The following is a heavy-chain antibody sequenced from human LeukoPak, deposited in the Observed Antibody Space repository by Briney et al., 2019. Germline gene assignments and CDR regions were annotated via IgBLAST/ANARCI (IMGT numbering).Heavy chain of an antibody. CDR2: IYYSGST. CDR1: GGSISSSSYY. D-gene: IGHD3-22*01. V-gene: IGHV4-39*02. CDR3: ARDSYDSW. Sequence: PSETLSLTCTVSGGSISSSSYYWGWIRQPPGKGLEWIGSIYYSGSTYYNPSLKSRVTISVDTSKNQFSLKLSSVTAADTAVYYCARDSYDSWWGQGTLVTVSS. J-gene: IGHJ4*02.